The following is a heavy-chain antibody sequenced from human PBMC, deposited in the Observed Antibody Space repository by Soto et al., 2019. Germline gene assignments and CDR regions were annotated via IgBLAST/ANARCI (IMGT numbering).Heavy chain of an antibody. J-gene: IGHJ4*02. D-gene: IGHD5-12*01. CDR1: GGSISSYY. V-gene: IGHV4-59*08. CDR2: IYYSGRT. Sequence: QVQLQESCPGLVKPSETLSLTCTVSGGSISSYYWSWIRQPPGKGLEWIGYIYYSGRTNYNPSLKSRVTISVDTSKNQFSLKLSSVTAADTAVYYCARMTSGLVIVDYWGQGTLVTVSS. CDR3: ARMTSGLVIVDY.